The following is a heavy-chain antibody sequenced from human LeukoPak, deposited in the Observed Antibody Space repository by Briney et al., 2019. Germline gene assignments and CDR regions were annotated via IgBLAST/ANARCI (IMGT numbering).Heavy chain of an antibody. CDR2: IYHSGST. CDR3: ATGTGYCSGGSCYDY. J-gene: IGHJ4*02. D-gene: IGHD2-15*01. V-gene: IGHV4-30-2*01. CDR1: GGSISSGGYS. Sequence: SETLSLTCAVSGGSISSGGYSWRWIRQPPGKGLEWIGYIYHSGSTYYNPSLKSRVTISVDRSKNQFSLKLSSVTAADTAVYYCATGTGYCSGGSCYDYWGQGTLVTVSS.